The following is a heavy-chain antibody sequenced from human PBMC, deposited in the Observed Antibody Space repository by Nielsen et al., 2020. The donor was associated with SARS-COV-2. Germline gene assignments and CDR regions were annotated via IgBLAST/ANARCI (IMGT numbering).Heavy chain of an antibody. CDR3: ASLYSYGFEQDY. Sequence: GESLKISCAASGFTFSSYAMHWVRQAPGKGLEWVAVISYDGSNKYYADSVKGRFTISRDNSKNTLYLQMNSLRAEDTAVYYCASLYSYGFEQDYWGQGTLVTVSS. CDR2: ISYDGSNK. J-gene: IGHJ4*02. D-gene: IGHD5-18*01. CDR1: GFTFSSYA. V-gene: IGHV3-30-3*01.